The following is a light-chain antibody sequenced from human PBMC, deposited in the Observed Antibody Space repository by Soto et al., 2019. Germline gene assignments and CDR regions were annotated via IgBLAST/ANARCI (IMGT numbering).Light chain of an antibody. CDR2: AAS. Sequence: DIQLTQSPSFLSASVGDRVTITCRAGQGISSNLAWYQQKPGKAPKLLIYAASTLQSGVPSRFSGSGSGTEFTLTVSSLQPEDFATYYCQQLNSYPQITFGGGTKVEIK. CDR3: QQLNSYPQIT. J-gene: IGKJ4*01. CDR1: QGISSN. V-gene: IGKV1-9*01.